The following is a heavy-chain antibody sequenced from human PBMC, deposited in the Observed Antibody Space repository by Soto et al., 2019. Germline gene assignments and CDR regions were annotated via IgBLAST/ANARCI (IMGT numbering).Heavy chain of an antibody. CDR2: IDPRDSYT. CDR1: GNSFTNYW. Sequence: PGESLKISCQVSGNSFTNYWISWVRQVSGKGLEWMGRIDPRDSYTTYSPSFRGHVTMSADKSSSTAYLQWSSLRASDTAMYYCATLDTEMAKAYFDYWGQGTLVTVPS. V-gene: IGHV5-10-1*01. CDR3: ATLDTEMAKAYFDY. J-gene: IGHJ4*02. D-gene: IGHD5-18*01.